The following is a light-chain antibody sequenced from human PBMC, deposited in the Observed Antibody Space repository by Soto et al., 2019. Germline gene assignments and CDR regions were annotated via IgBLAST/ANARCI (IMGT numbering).Light chain of an antibody. Sequence: EIVLTQSPATLSLSPGERATLSCRASQSVSSYLAWYQQKPDQAPRLLIYDASNRATGIPARFSGSGSGTDFTLTISSLEPEDFAVYYCQQRSNLPPVTFGQGTRLEIK. CDR2: DAS. CDR1: QSVSSY. J-gene: IGKJ5*01. V-gene: IGKV3-11*01. CDR3: QQRSNLPPVT.